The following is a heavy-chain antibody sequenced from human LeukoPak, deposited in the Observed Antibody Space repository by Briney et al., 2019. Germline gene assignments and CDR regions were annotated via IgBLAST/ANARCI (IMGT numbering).Heavy chain of an antibody. D-gene: IGHD2-15*01. Sequence: PGGSLRLSCAASGFTVSSNHMSWVRQAPGKGLEWVSSISSSGSYIYYADSVQGRFTISRDNAKNSLYLQMNSLRAEDTAVYYCAREKDCSGGSCPFDYWGQGTLVTVSS. J-gene: IGHJ4*02. CDR1: GFTVSSNH. CDR2: ISSSGSYI. V-gene: IGHV3-21*01. CDR3: AREKDCSGGSCPFDY.